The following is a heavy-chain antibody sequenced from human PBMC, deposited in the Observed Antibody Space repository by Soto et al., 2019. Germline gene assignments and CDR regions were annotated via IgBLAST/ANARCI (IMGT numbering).Heavy chain of an antibody. D-gene: IGHD2-21*02. Sequence: ESLKVSCTACGHNFNNNWIGWVRQTPGKGLEWMGRIEPSDSYIDYSPSFKGHVTISSDKSIKTVYLQWRSRKASDTAMYYCARLRSLPSTIKFGNGFDYWGQGALVIVSS. V-gene: IGHV5-10-1*01. J-gene: IGHJ4*02. CDR3: ARLRSLPSTIKFGNGFDY. CDR1: GHNFNNNW. CDR2: IEPSDSYI.